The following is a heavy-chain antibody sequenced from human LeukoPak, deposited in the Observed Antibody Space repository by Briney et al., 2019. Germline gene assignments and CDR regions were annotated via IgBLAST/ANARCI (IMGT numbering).Heavy chain of an antibody. CDR3: ARGGGYRLDY. J-gene: IGHJ4*02. Sequence: GGSVRLSCAASGFIFRGYGVHWVRHTRGKGLEWVSAIETDGSATTYADSVEGRFSISRDNAKNILYLQRNSLRVEDTAVYYCARGGGYRLDYWGQGTLVTVSS. D-gene: IGHD6-25*01. CDR2: IETDGSAT. V-gene: IGHV3-74*01. CDR1: GFIFRGYG.